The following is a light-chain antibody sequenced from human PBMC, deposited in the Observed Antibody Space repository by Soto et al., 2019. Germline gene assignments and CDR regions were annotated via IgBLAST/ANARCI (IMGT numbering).Light chain of an antibody. V-gene: IGLV1-40*01. Sequence: QSVLTQPPSVSGAPGQRVTISCTGSSSNIGAGYDVHWYQQLPGTAPKLLIYDNTNRPSGVPDRFSGSKSGTSASLAITGLQAEDEADYYCQSYDRSLSGSRVFGTG. CDR3: QSYDRSLSGSRV. CDR2: DNT. CDR1: SSNIGAGYD. J-gene: IGLJ1*01.